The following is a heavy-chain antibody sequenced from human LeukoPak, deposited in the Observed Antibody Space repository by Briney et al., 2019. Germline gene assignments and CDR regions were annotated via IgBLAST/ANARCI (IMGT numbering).Heavy chain of an antibody. CDR2: IIDSGEST. V-gene: IGHV3-23*01. J-gene: IGHJ6*03. D-gene: IGHD3-16*01. CDR1: GFTFSSYA. Sequence: GGSLRLSCAASGFTFSSYAMSWVRQAPGEGLEWVSGIIDSGESTYYANFAKGRFTISRDNSNNTLYLQMNSLRAGDTAVYYCAKLGGQELHNYYVAVCGKGTAVAVSS. CDR3: AKLGGQELHNYYVAV.